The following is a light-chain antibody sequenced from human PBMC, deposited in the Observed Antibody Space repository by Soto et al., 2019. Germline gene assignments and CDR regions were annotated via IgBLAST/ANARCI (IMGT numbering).Light chain of an antibody. J-gene: IGLJ1*01. CDR3: SSYTSSSTRV. V-gene: IGLV2-14*01. CDR2: EVT. Sequence: QSVLTQPASVSGSPGQSITISCTGTSSDVGGYNSVSWYQQHPGKAPKLVIYEVTNRPSGISNRFSGSKSGNTASLTISGLQAEDEADYYCSSYTSSSTRVFATGTKVTVL. CDR1: SSDVGGYNS.